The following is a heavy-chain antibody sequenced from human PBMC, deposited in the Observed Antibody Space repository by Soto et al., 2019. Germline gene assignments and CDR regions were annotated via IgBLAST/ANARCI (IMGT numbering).Heavy chain of an antibody. D-gene: IGHD1-26*01. CDR1: GFTFSTYW. Sequence: PGGSLRLSCAASGFTFSTYWMSWVRQAPGRGLEWVATIKQDGNEKYFADSVKGRFSISRDNAKNSQYLQMNSLKAEDTAVYYCARDRAETFYSAIYSVFDYWGQGSLVTVSS. CDR3: ARDRAETFYSAIYSVFDY. J-gene: IGHJ4*02. V-gene: IGHV3-7*01. CDR2: IKQDGNEK.